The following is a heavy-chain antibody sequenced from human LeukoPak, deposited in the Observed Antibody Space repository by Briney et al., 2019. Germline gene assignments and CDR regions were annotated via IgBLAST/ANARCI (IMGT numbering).Heavy chain of an antibody. CDR3: ARTYCSGGSCHFDY. J-gene: IGHJ4*02. Sequence: PSETLSLTCTVSSGSISNYYWSWIRQPPGKGLEWIGYIYYSGNTDSNPSLKSRVTISVDTSKNQFSLKLGSVTAADTAVYYCARTYCSGGSCHFDYWGQGTLVTVSS. V-gene: IGHV4-59*08. CDR1: SGSISNYY. CDR2: IYYSGNT. D-gene: IGHD2-15*01.